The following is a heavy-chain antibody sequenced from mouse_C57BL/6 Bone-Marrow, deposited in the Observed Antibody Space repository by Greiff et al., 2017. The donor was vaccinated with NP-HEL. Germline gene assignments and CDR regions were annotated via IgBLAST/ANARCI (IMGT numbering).Heavy chain of an antibody. J-gene: IGHJ3*01. CDR1: GYAFSSYW. CDR2: IYPGDGDT. V-gene: IGHV1-80*01. CDR3: AREGTYYSNYQFAY. Sequence: QVQLQQSGAELVKPGASVKISCKASGYAFSSYWMNWVKQRPGKGLEWIGQIYPGDGDTNYNGKFKGKATLTADKSSSTAYMQLSSLTSEDSAVYFCAREGTYYSNYQFAYWGQGTLVTVSA. D-gene: IGHD2-5*01.